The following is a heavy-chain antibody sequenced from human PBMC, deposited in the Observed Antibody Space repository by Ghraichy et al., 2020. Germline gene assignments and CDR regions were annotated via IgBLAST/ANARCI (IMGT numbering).Heavy chain of an antibody. CDR2: ISGSGGNT. Sequence: GESLNISCAASGFTFSIYAMSWVRQAPGKGLEWVSTISGSGGNTDYADSVKGRFTISRDNSKNTLYLQMNSLRAEDTAVYYCAKVKVVPQGAYDIWGQGTLDADSS. D-gene: IGHD2-2*01. V-gene: IGHV3-23*01. CDR1: GFTFSIYA. J-gene: IGHJ3*02. CDR3: AKVKVVPQGAYDI.